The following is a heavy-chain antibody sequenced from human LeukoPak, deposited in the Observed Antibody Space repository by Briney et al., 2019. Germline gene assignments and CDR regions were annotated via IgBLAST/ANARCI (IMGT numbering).Heavy chain of an antibody. J-gene: IGHJ5*02. CDR2: IYYSGTT. V-gene: IGHV4-59*01. Sequence: SETLSLTCTVSGDSISSYYWNWIRQAPGKGLEWIGYIYYSGTTNYNPSLKSRVTISVDTSKNHFSLKMTSVTAADTAVYYCARGGRIAVAGPWGQGTLVTVSS. CDR1: GDSISSYY. D-gene: IGHD6-19*01. CDR3: ARGGRIAVAGP.